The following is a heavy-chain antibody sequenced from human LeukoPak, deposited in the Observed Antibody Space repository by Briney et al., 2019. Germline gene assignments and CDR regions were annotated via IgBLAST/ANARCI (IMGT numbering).Heavy chain of an antibody. V-gene: IGHV4-34*01. J-gene: IGHJ4*02. D-gene: IGHD6-13*01. CDR1: GGSLTDYF. CDR3: ARLPGIAAI. CDR2: INDYTGDT. Sequence: SETLSLTCTVYGGSLTDYFWTWIRQSPGKGLEWIGEINDYTGDTNYNPSLKSRLTMSLDTSKNQISLRLISLTAADTAVYYCARLPGIAAIWGQGTLVTVSS.